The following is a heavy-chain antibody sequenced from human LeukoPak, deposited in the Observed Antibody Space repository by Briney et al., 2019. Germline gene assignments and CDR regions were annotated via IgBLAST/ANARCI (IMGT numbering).Heavy chain of an antibody. CDR2: INPSGGST. D-gene: IGHD3-22*01. V-gene: IGHV1-46*01. Sequence: ASVKVSCKASGYTFTSYYMHWVRRAPGQGLEWMGIINPSGGSTSYAQKFQGRVTMTRDMSTSTVYMELSSLRSEDTAVYYCARDPFTTSTGYYYYMDVWGKGTTVTVSS. J-gene: IGHJ6*03. CDR3: ARDPFTTSTGYYYYMDV. CDR1: GYTFTSYY.